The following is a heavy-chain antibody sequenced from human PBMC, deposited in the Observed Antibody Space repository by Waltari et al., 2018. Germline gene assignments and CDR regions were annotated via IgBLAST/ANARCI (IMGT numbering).Heavy chain of an antibody. V-gene: IGHV3-23*01. J-gene: IGHJ4*02. CDR2: ISATADAT. CDR1: GFRFSTYA. D-gene: IGHD7-27*01. CDR3: AKGGRDWGPHFDY. Sequence: EVQLLASGGGQVSPGGSLRLSCGTSGFRFSTYAMTWVRQSTEMWLQWVSTISATADATYDAESVKGRFTVSRDQSKSTLYLQMNSLTFEDTAVYYCAKGGRDWGPHFDYWGQGIPVIVSS.